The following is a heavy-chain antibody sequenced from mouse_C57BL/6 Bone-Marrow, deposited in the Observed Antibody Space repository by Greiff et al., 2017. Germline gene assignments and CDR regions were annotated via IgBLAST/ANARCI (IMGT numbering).Heavy chain of an antibody. D-gene: IGHD3-2*02. CDR2: IYPGDGDT. Sequence: VKLMESGPELVKPGASVKISCKASGYAFSSSWMNWVQQRPGKGLEWIGRIYPGDGDTNYNGKFKGRATLTADKSSSTAYMQLSSLTSEDSAVYFCARCSGHWYFDVWGTGTTVTVSS. CDR3: ARCSGHWYFDV. CDR1: GYAFSSSW. V-gene: IGHV1-82*01. J-gene: IGHJ1*03.